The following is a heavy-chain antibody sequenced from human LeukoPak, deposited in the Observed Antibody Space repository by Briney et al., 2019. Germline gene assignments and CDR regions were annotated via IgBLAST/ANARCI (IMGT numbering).Heavy chain of an antibody. Sequence: ASVKVSCKASGYSITNYAILWVRQAPGQGLEWMGWINTNTEKSTYAPGFTGRYVFSLDSSVNTAYLQISSLKAEDTALYYCATGGGYRFAYWGEGTLVTVSS. D-gene: IGHD6-25*01. CDR3: ATGGGYRFAY. CDR2: INTNTEKS. J-gene: IGHJ4*02. V-gene: IGHV7-4-1*02. CDR1: GYSITNYA.